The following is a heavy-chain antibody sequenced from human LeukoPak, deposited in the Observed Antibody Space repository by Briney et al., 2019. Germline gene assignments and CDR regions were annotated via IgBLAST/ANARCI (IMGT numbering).Heavy chain of an antibody. D-gene: IGHD3-9*01. CDR2: IYYSGST. CDR1: GGSISSGDYY. J-gene: IGHJ6*02. CDR3: ARERAHYGILTGPAPYYGMDV. V-gene: IGHV4-30-4*01. Sequence: SETLSLTCTVSGGSISSGDYYWSWIRQPPGKGLEWIGYIYYSGSTYYNPSLKSRVTISVDTSKNQFSLKLSSVTAADTAVYYCARERAHYGILTGPAPYYGMDVWGQGTTVTVSS.